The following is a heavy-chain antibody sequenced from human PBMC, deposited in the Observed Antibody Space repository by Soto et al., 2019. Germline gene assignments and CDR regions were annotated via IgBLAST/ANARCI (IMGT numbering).Heavy chain of an antibody. CDR1: GGSISSGGYY. CDR2: ISNSGST. Sequence: QVQLQESGPGLVKPSQTLSLTCTVSGGSISSGGYYWSWIRQHPGNGLEWIGYISNSGSTYYNPSLKCRVTMSVETSKNHFSLKLNSVTAADTAVYYCARDEGAQYDWYFDLWGRGTLVTVSS. V-gene: IGHV4-31*03. J-gene: IGHJ2*01. CDR3: ARDEGAQYDWYFDL.